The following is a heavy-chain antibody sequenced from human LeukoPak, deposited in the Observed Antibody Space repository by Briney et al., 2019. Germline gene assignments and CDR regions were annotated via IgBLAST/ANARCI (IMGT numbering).Heavy chain of an antibody. D-gene: IGHD3-3*01. V-gene: IGHV3-23*01. Sequence: PGGSLRLSCAASGFTLSSYAMSWVRPAPGKGLEWVSAISGSGGSTYYADSVKGRFTISRDNSKNTLYLQMNSVRAEDTAVYYCAKDLDYDFWSGSPEFDPWSQGTLVTVSS. CDR2: ISGSGGST. CDR3: AKDLDYDFWSGSPEFDP. CDR1: GFTLSSYA. J-gene: IGHJ5*02.